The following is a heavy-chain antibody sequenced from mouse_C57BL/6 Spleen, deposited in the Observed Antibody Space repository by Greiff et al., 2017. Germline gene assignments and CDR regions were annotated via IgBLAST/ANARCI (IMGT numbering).Heavy chain of an antibody. V-gene: IGHV1-15*01. D-gene: IGHD2-1*01. CDR2: IDPETGGT. CDR3: TREGYGNYEDAMDY. Sequence: VQLQQSGAELVRPGASVTLSCKASGYTFTDYEMHWVKQTPVHGLEWIGAIDPETGGTAYNQKFKGKAILTADKSSSPAYMELRSLTSEDSAVYYCTREGYGNYEDAMDYWGQGTSVTVSS. CDR1: GYTFTDYE. J-gene: IGHJ4*01.